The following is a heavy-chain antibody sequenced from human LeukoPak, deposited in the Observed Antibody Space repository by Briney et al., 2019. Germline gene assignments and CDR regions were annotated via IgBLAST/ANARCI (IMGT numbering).Heavy chain of an antibody. D-gene: IGHD3-9*01. V-gene: IGHV3-7*03. J-gene: IGHJ4*02. Sequence: GALRLSCAASGFTLSTYWMSWVRQAPGKGLGWVANIKQDGSEKYYVDSVKGRFTISRDNAKNSLYLQMNSLRAEDTAVYYCARDPLTGYPHFDYWGQGTLVTVSS. CDR3: ARDPLTGYPHFDY. CDR2: IKQDGSEK. CDR1: GFTLSTYW.